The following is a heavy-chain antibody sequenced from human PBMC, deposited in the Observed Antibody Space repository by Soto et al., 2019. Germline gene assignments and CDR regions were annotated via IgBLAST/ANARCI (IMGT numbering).Heavy chain of an antibody. CDR1: GFIFRDFY. V-gene: IGHV3-11*06. CDR3: ARDRGGGSIFGGHYGMDV. Sequence: LRLSCAACGFIFRDFYMSWIRQVPGKGLEWLSKISSSSSSTDYADSVKGRFTISRDNAKNSLYLQMSSLRAEDTAVYYCARDRGGGSIFGGHYGMDVWGQGTTVTVSS. CDR2: ISSSSSST. J-gene: IGHJ6*02. D-gene: IGHD3-3*01.